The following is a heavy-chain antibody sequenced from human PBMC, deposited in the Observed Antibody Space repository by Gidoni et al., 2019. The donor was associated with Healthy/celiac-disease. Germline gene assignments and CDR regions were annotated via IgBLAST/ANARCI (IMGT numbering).Heavy chain of an antibody. CDR2: IAYDGSNK. Sequence: VQLLESRGGVVEPGRSLRLSWVAAGFTVRSYAMHWVRQAPGKGLEWVAVIAYDGSNKYYADTVKGRFTISRDHSKYTLYLRMNSLRAEHTAVYYCARDVNSDGAFDIWGQGTMVTVSS. D-gene: IGHD1-20*01. CDR3: ARDVNSDGAFDI. CDR1: GFTVRSYA. J-gene: IGHJ3*02. V-gene: IGHV3-30-3*01.